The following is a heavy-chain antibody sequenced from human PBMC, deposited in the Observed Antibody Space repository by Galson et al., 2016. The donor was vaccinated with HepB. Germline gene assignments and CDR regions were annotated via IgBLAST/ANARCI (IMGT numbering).Heavy chain of an antibody. CDR1: GITFDDYA. V-gene: IGHV3-9*01. Sequence: SLRLSCAASGITFDDYALHWVRQAPGKGLEWVSGISWNSGSIGYADSVKGRFIISRDNAKKSLYLQMNSLRIEDTALYYCAKDWGSSWYGGSAFDLWGQGTTVTVSS. D-gene: IGHD6-13*01. CDR3: AKDWGSSWYGGSAFDL. J-gene: IGHJ3*01. CDR2: ISWNSGSI.